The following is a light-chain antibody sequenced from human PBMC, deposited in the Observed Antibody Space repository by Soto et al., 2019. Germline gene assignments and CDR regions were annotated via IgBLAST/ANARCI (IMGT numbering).Light chain of an antibody. CDR1: QGVSGY. J-gene: IGKJ4*01. Sequence: EIVLTQSPATLSLSPGNRATLSCRASQGVSGYLAWYQQKPGQAPRLLIYDASNRATGIPARFSGSGSGTDFTLTITSLEPEDFAVYCCQQRSNSPSTFGGGTKVEI. CDR2: DAS. V-gene: IGKV3-11*01. CDR3: QQRSNSPST.